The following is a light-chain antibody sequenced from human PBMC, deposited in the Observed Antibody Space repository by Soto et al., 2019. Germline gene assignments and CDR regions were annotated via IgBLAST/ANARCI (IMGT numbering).Light chain of an antibody. J-gene: IGKJ5*01. CDR3: QQYNHWS. CDR2: SAS. V-gene: IGKV3-15*01. CDR1: QSVNNN. Sequence: EIVMTQSPVTLSVSPGERATLSCTASQSVNNNVAWYQQKPGHTPRLLISSASIGATGTPARFSGSGSGSDFTLTIRRLQSEDFAFYHCQQYNHWSFGQGTRLEI.